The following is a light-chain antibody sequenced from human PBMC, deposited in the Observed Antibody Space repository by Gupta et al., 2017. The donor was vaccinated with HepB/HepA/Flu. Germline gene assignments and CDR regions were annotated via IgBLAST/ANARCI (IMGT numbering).Light chain of an antibody. V-gene: IGLV3-25*03. J-gene: IGLJ1*01. CDR3: QSADSSGTYGV. CDR1: ALPKHY. Sequence: SYELTQPPSVSVSPGQTARITCAGDALPKHYAYWYQQKPGQAPVLVIYKDSERPSGIPERFSGSSSGTTVTLTISGVQAEDEADYYCQSADSSGTYGVFGTGTKDTVL. CDR2: KDS.